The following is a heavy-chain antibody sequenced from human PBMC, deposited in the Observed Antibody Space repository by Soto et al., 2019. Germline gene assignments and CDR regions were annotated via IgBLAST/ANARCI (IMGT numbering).Heavy chain of an antibody. CDR1: GGSFSGYY. CDR3: ARLRGYCISTSCYGDYIFDY. Sequence: SETLSLTCAVYGGSFSGYYWTWIRQPPGTGLEWIGEINHSGSTYYNPSLKSRVTISVDTSKNQFSLNLSSVTAADTAVYYCARLRGYCISTSCYGDYIFDYWGQGTLVTVSS. D-gene: IGHD2-2*01. CDR2: INHSGST. J-gene: IGHJ4*02. V-gene: IGHV4-34*01.